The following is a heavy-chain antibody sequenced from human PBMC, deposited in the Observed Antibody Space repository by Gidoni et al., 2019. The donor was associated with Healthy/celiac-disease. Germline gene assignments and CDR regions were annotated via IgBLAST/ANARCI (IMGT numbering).Heavy chain of an antibody. V-gene: IGHV4-61*02. CDR1: GGSISSGSYS. Sequence: QVQLQESGPGLVNPSQTLSLTCTVSGGSISSGSYSWSWIRQPTGKGLEWIGRIYTSGSTNSNPSLKSRVTLSVDKSKNQFSLKLSSGNAADEAVYYCARGLGYWGQGTLVTVSS. J-gene: IGHJ4*02. CDR2: IYTSGST. D-gene: IGHD6-19*01. CDR3: ARGLGY.